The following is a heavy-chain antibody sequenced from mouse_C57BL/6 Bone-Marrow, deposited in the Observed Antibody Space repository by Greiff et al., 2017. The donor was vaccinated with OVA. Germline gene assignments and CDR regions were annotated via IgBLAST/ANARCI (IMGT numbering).Heavy chain of an antibody. CDR3: AKKRLPGYFDV. CDR1: GFSLTSYG. D-gene: IGHD2-4*01. CDR2: IWSGGST. J-gene: IGHJ1*03. Sequence: QVHVKQSGPGLVQPSQSLSITCTVSGFSLTSYGVHWVRQSPGKGLAWLGVIWSGGSTDYNAAFMSRLSITKDNSKSQVFFKMNSLRADDTAIYYCAKKRLPGYFDVWGTGTTVTVSS. V-gene: IGHV2-5*01.